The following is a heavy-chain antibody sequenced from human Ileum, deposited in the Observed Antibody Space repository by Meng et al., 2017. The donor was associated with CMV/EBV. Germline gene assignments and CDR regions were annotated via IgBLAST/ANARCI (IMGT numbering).Heavy chain of an antibody. CDR1: GFTFSDYY. V-gene: IGHV3-11*05. CDR2: ISQTSTYI. Sequence: VQLVESGGDLVKPGRSRRISCAASGFTFSDYYMTWIRQAPGKAPEWLSYISQTSTYINYADSVKGRFTISRDNAKNSVYLQMNSLEPEDTAVYYCSRDPRTLDYWGQGTLVTVSS. J-gene: IGHJ4*02. CDR3: SRDPRTLDY.